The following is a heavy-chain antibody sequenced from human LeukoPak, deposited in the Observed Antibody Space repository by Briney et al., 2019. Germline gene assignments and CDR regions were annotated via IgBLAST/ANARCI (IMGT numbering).Heavy chain of an antibody. CDR3: ARDFGGVDWYFDL. CDR2: IYYSGRT. V-gene: IGHV4-59*12. D-gene: IGHD3-16*01. Sequence: SETLSLTCTVSGGSISSYYWSWIRQPPGKGLEWIGYIYYSGRTNYNPSLKSRVTISVDTSKNQFSLKLSSVTAADTAVYYCARDFGGVDWYFDLWGRGSLVTVSS. J-gene: IGHJ2*01. CDR1: GGSISSYY.